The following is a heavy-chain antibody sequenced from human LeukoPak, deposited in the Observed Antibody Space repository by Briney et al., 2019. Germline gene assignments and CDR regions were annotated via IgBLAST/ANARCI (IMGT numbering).Heavy chain of an antibody. J-gene: IGHJ4*02. D-gene: IGHD3-16*01. Sequence: SETLSLTCTVSGGSISSSSYYWGWIRQPPGKGLEWIGSIHYNGRTYYNPSLKSRVTISVDTSNNQFSLKLNSVTAADTAVYFWARDPYEERGSSFHGGGQEPRVTVSS. V-gene: IGHV4-39*07. CDR1: GGSISSSSYY. CDR2: IHYNGRT. CDR3: ARDPYEERGSSFHG.